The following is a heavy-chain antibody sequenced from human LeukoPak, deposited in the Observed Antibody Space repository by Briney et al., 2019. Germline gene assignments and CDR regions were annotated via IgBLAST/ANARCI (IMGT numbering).Heavy chain of an antibody. Sequence: PGGSLRLSCAASGFTVSSNYMSWVRQAPGKGLEWVSVIYSGGSTYYADSVKGRFTISRDNSKNTLYLQMNSLRAEDTAVYYCARVRRDGYRNWFDPWGQGTLVTVSS. J-gene: IGHJ5*02. CDR1: GFTVSSNY. V-gene: IGHV3-53*01. CDR2: IYSGGST. CDR3: ARVRRDGYRNWFDP. D-gene: IGHD5-24*01.